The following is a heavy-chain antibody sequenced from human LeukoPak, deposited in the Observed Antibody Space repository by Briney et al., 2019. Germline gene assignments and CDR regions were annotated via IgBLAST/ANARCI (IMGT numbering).Heavy chain of an antibody. V-gene: IGHV4-59*08. CDR1: GGSISRYY. J-gene: IGHJ4*02. CDR3: ARHSGSYYDNYDY. D-gene: IGHD1-26*01. Sequence: SETLSLTCTVSGGSISRYYWSWIRQPPGKGLEWIGYISYSGSTNYNPSLKSRVTISVDTSKNQFSLKLNSMTATDTAVYYCARHSGSYYDNYDYWGQGTLVTVSS. CDR2: ISYSGST.